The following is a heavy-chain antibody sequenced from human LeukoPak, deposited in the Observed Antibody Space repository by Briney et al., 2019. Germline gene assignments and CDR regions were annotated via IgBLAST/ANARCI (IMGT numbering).Heavy chain of an antibody. Sequence: GGSLRLSCAASGFTFSSYSMNWVRQAPGKGLEWVSSISSSGTYLYYADSVKGRFTISRDNAKNSLHLQMNSLRAGDTAVYYCARGRRPSSWLGVGPWGQGTLVTVSS. CDR3: ARGRRPSSWLGVGP. CDR1: GFTFSSYS. J-gene: IGHJ5*02. CDR2: ISSSGTYL. D-gene: IGHD6-13*01. V-gene: IGHV3-21*01.